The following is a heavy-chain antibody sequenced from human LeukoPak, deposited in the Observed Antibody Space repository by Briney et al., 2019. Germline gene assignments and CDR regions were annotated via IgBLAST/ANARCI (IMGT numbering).Heavy chain of an antibody. CDR3: ARLRSYGYFYFDY. Sequence: PSETLSLTCTVSGGSISSYYWSWIRQPPGKGLEWIGYIYYSGSTNYNPSLKSRVTISVDTSKNQFSLKLSSVTAADTAVYYCARLRSYGYFYFDYWGQGNLVTVSS. CDR1: GGSISSYY. CDR2: IYYSGST. D-gene: IGHD5-18*01. J-gene: IGHJ4*02. V-gene: IGHV4-59*08.